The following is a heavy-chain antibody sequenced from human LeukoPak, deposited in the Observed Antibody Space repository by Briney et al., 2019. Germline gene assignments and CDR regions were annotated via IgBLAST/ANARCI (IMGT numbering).Heavy chain of an antibody. J-gene: IGHJ3*02. V-gene: IGHV5-51*01. D-gene: IGHD1-26*01. CDR1: GYSFTSHW. CDR2: IYPGDSDT. CDR3: ARRWSKGAFDI. Sequence: GESLKISCKGSGYSFTSHWIGWVRQMPGKGLVWMGIIYPGDSDTRYSPSFQGQVTISADRSISTAYLQWSSLKASDTAMYYCARRWSKGAFDIWGQGTMVTVSS.